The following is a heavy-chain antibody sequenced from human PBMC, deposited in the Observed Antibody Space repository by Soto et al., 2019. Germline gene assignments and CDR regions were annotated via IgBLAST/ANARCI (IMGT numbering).Heavy chain of an antibody. CDR2: IYWDDDK. D-gene: IGHD3-10*01. J-gene: IGHJ5*02. CDR3: AREIWFGEFQEVDP. V-gene: IGHV2-5*02. CDR1: GFSLSTSGVG. Sequence: SGPTLVKPTQTLTLTCTFSGFSLSTSGVGVGWIRQPPGKALEWLALIYWDDDKRYSPSLKSRLTITKDTSKNQVVLTMTNMDPVDTATYYCAREIWFGEFQEVDPWGQGTLVTVSS.